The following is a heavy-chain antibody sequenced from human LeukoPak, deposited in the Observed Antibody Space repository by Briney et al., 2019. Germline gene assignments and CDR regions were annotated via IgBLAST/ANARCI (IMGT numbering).Heavy chain of an antibody. D-gene: IGHD4-17*01. Sequence: TGGSLRLSCAASGFTFSSYAMSWVRQAPGKGPEWVSAISGSGGSTSYADSVKGRFTISRDNSKNTLWMQMNSLRVEDTAIYYCAQVGGWGTMVTTPNYWGQGTLVTVSS. J-gene: IGHJ4*02. CDR3: AQVGGWGTMVTTPNY. CDR1: GFTFSSYA. CDR2: ISGSGGST. V-gene: IGHV3-23*01.